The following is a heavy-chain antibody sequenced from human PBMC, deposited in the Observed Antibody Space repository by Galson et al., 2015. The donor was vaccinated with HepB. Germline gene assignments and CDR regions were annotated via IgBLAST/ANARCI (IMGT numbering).Heavy chain of an antibody. V-gene: IGHV5-51*01. CDR2: IYPGDSDT. CDR3: ARRGPSRKGYCSGGSCYAGNYGMDV. J-gene: IGHJ6*02. CDR1: GYSFTSYW. D-gene: IGHD2-15*01. Sequence: QSGAEVKKPGESLKISCKGSGYSFTSYWIGWVRQMPGKGLEWMGIIYPGDSDTRYSPSFQGQVTISADKSISTAYLQWSSLKASDTAKYYCARRGPSRKGYCSGGSCYAGNYGMDVWGQGTTVTVSS.